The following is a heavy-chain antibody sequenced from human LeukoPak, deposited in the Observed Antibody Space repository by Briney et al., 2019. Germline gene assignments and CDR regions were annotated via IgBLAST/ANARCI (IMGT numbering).Heavy chain of an antibody. CDR1: GGTFSSYA. V-gene: IGHV1-69*05. Sequence: ASVKVSCKASGGTFSSYAISWVRQAPGQGLEWMGGIIPIFGTANYAQKFQGRVTITTDESTSTAYMELSSLRSDDTAVYYCAKARKPGQWLDPSWGDYFDYWGQGTLVTVSS. D-gene: IGHD6-19*01. CDR3: AKARKPGQWLDPSWGDYFDY. CDR2: IIPIFGTA. J-gene: IGHJ4*02.